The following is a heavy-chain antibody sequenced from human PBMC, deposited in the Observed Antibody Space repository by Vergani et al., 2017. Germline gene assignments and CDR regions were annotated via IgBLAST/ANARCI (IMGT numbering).Heavy chain of an antibody. CDR1: GGSINSGGYF. D-gene: IGHD6-19*01. CDR2: ISYTGST. J-gene: IGHJ5*02. V-gene: IGHV4-31*02. Sequence: QVQLQESGPGLVKPSQTLSLTCIVSGGSINSGGYFWSWIRQHPGKGLEWVGYISYTGSTTYNPSLKSRVIVSVDTTKNQFSLKLTSVTAADTAIYYCARAPVAGNCFDPGGQGTLVTVSS. CDR3: ARAPVAGNCFDP.